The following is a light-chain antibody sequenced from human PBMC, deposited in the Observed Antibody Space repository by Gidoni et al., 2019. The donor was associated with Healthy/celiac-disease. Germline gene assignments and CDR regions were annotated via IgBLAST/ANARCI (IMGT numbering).Light chain of an antibody. CDR2: DAS. V-gene: IGKV3-11*01. J-gene: IGKJ3*01. CDR3: QQRSNWQFT. CDR1: QSVSSY. Sequence: ELVLPHSPATLSLSPRERATLSCRARQSVSSYLAWYQQKPSQAPRLLIYDASNRATGIPARFSGSGSGTDFTLTISSLVPEDFAVYYCQQRSNWQFTFXPXTKVDIK.